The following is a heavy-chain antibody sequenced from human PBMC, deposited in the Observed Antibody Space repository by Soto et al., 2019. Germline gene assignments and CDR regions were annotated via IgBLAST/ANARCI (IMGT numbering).Heavy chain of an antibody. D-gene: IGHD2-8*01. V-gene: IGHV3-23*01. J-gene: IGHJ6*02. Sequence: GGSLRLSCAASGFTFSSYAMSWVRQAPGKGLEWVSAISGSGGSTYYADSVKGRFTISRDNSKNTLYLQMNSLRAEDTAVYYCAKVMYAGPYYYGMDVWGQGTTVTVSS. CDR1: GFTFSSYA. CDR3: AKVMYAGPYYYGMDV. CDR2: ISGSGGST.